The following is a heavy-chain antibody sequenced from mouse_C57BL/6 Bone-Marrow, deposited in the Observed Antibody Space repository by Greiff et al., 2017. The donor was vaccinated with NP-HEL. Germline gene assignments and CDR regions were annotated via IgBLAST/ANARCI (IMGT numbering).Heavy chain of an antibody. D-gene: IGHD3-2*02. J-gene: IGHJ4*01. CDR1: GYTFTSYW. CDR3: ARRQLRLLDALDY. Sequence: QVQLQQPGTELVKPGASVKLSCKASGYTFTSYWMHWVKQRPGQGLEWIGNINPGNGGTNYNEKFKSKATLTVDKSSSTAYMQLSSLTSEDDAVYYCARRQLRLLDALDYWGQGTSVTVSS. CDR2: INPGNGGT. V-gene: IGHV1-53*01.